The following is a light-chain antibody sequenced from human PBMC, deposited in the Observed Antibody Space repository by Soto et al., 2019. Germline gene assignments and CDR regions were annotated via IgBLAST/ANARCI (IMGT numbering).Light chain of an antibody. J-gene: IGLJ3*02. Sequence: QTVVTQPASVSGSPGQSITISCSGTTSDIGGYNYVSWFQQHPGKAPKLIIYEVNNRPSGVSDHFSGSKSGSTASLTISGLRAEDEAHYYCSSYTTSSTLAFGGGTKLTVL. CDR2: EVN. V-gene: IGLV2-14*03. CDR1: TSDIGGYNY. CDR3: SSYTTSSTLA.